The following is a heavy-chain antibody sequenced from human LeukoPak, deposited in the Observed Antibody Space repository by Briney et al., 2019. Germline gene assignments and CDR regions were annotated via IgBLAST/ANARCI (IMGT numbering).Heavy chain of an antibody. D-gene: IGHD6-19*01. CDR2: IYTSGST. CDR1: GGSINSGSYY. J-gene: IGHJ4*02. CDR3: ARDLYSTGWYLDY. V-gene: IGHV4-61*02. Sequence: SETLSLTCTVSGGSINSGSYYWSWIRQPAGKGLEWIGRIYTSGSTNYNPSLKSRVTISVDTSKNQFSLKLSSVTAADTAVYYCARDLYSTGWYLDYWGQGTLVTVSS.